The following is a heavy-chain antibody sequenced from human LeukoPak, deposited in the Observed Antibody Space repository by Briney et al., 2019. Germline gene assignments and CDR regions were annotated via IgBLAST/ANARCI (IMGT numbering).Heavy chain of an antibody. V-gene: IGHV3-30-3*01. Sequence: GGSLRLSCAASGFTFSSYAMHWVRQAPGKGLEWVAVISYDGSNKYYADSVKGRFTISRDNSKNTLYLQMNSLRAEDTAVYYCARDLSSGWHAYDYWGQGTLVTVSS. CDR2: ISYDGSNK. J-gene: IGHJ4*02. D-gene: IGHD6-19*01. CDR3: ARDLSSGWHAYDY. CDR1: GFTFSSYA.